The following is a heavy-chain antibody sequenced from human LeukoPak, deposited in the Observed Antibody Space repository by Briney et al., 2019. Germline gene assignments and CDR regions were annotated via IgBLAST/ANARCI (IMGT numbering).Heavy chain of an antibody. D-gene: IGHD2-8*01. V-gene: IGHV4-59*01. CDR2: IYYSGST. CDR1: GGSISSYY. CDR3: ARDSDYCTNGVCPNNWFDP. Sequence: SETLSLTCTVSGGSISSYYWSWIRQPPGKGLEWIGYIYYSGSTNYNPSLKSRVTISVDTSKNQFSLKLSSVTAADTAVYYCARDSDYCTNGVCPNNWFDPWGQGTLVTVSS. J-gene: IGHJ5*02.